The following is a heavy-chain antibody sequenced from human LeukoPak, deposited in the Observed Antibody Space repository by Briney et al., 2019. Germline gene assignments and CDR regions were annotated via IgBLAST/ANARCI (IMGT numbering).Heavy chain of an antibody. V-gene: IGHV3-11*01. CDR3: ARDPPYCSSTSCWYDY. J-gene: IGHJ4*02. CDR1: GFTFSDYY. D-gene: IGHD2-2*01. CDR2: ISSSGSTI. Sequence: GGSLRLSCAASGFTFSDYYMSWIRQAPGKGLEWVSYISSSGSTIYYADSVKGRFTISRGNAKNSLYLQMNSLRAEDTAVYYCARDPPYCSSTSCWYDYWGQGTLVTVSS.